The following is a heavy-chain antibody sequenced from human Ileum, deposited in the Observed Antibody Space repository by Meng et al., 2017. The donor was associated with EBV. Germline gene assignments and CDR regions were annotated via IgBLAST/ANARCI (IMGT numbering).Heavy chain of an antibody. CDR1: GASIISSNW. CDR2: IYHSGSA. CDR3: MRDLLILERTEV. V-gene: IGHV4-4*02. Sequence: VHLRGSGPGRGEPSGTLSLTCAVSGASIISSNWWPWVRQTPGKGLEWIGEIYHSGSANYNPSFKSRATISVDKSKNQFSLTLKSVTAADTAVYYCMRDLLILERTEVWGRGTLVTVSS. D-gene: IGHD3-3*01. J-gene: IGHJ2*01.